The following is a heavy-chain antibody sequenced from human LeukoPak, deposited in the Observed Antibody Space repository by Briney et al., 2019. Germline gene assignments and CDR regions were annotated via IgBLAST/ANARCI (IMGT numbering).Heavy chain of an antibody. J-gene: IGHJ4*02. V-gene: IGHV4-39*07. CDR3: ARSKGDSSSRYFDY. Sequence: SETLSLTCTVSGGSISSSSYYWGWIRQPPGKGLEWVGSIHCSGSTYHNPSLKSRVTISVDKSKKQFSLKLRSVAAADTAVYYCARSKGDSSSRYFDYWGQGTLLTVSS. CDR2: IHCSGST. CDR1: GGSISSSSYY. D-gene: IGHD6-6*01.